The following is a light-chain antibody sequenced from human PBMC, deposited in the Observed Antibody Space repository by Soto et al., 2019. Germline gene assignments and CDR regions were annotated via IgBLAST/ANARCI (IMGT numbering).Light chain of an antibody. J-gene: IGLJ2*01. CDR3: SSYTSSSTLNVV. Sequence: QSALTQPASVSGSPGQSITISCTGTSSDVGDYNYVSWYQQHPGKAPKLMISEVSNRPSGVSNRFSGSKSGNTASLTISGLQAEDEADYYCSSYTSSSTLNVVFGGGTKVTVL. CDR1: SSDVGDYNY. CDR2: EVS. V-gene: IGLV2-14*01.